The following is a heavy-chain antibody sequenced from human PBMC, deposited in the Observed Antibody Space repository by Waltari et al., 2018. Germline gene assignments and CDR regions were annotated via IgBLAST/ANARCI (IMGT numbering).Heavy chain of an antibody. J-gene: IGHJ3*01. D-gene: IGHD1-1*01. CDR1: GVSITSNRHY. CDR3: ATYIGASVGTAAFDV. Sequence: QLQLQESGPGLVTPSETLSLTCSVPGVSITSNRHYWGWIRQPPGQGLEWIGTMSYTGATYSSPSLESRVTVSRDTSKNQLSLKLVSVTAADTAVYYCATYIGASVGTAAFDVWGQGTMVAVSS. CDR2: MSYTGAT. V-gene: IGHV4-39*01.